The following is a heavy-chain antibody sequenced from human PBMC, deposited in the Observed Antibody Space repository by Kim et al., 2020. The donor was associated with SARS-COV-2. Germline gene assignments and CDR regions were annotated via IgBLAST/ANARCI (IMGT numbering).Heavy chain of an antibody. V-gene: IGHV1-46*01. CDR3: AGAPNYQFDY. CDR2: ST. Sequence: STSYPQRSQGRVTMTRDTSTSTVYMGLSSLRSEGTAVYYCAGAPNYQFDYWGQGTLVTVSS. J-gene: IGHJ4*02. D-gene: IGHD1-7*01.